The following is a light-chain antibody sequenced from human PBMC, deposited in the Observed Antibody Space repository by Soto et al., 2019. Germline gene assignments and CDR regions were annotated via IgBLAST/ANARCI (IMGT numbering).Light chain of an antibody. CDR2: DAS. CDR1: HSVNIY. Sequence: EIVLTQSPATLSLSPGERATLSCRASHSVNIYLAWYQQKPGQAPRLLIYDASNRATGIPARFSGSGSGTDFTLTIHSLEPEDFAVYYWQQRRTWPPSTLGQGNRVEV. J-gene: IGKJ1*01. V-gene: IGKV3-11*01. CDR3: QQRRTWPPST.